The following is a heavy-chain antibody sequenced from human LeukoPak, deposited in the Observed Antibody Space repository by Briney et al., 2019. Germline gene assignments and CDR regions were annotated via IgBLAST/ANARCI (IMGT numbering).Heavy chain of an antibody. V-gene: IGHV1-69*05. D-gene: IGHD4-11*01. CDR3: ASVTVTTWAPDGHMDV. Sequence: SVKVSCKASGGTFSSYAISWVRQAPGQGLEWMGGIIPIFGTANYAQKFQGRVTITTDESTSTAYMEVSSLRIEGTAVYYCASVTVTTWAPDGHMDVWGKGTTVTVSS. CDR2: IIPIFGTA. J-gene: IGHJ6*03. CDR1: GGTFSSYA.